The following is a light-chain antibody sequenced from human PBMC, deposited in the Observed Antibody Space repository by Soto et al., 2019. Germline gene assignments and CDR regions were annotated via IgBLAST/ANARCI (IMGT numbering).Light chain of an antibody. J-gene: IGKJ1*01. V-gene: IGKV3-15*01. Sequence: EIVLTQSPGTLSVSPGERATFSCRASQSVSSKLAGYQQKPGQAPRLLFYGASTGATGIPARFSGSGSETDFTLSISSLQSEDFAVYYCQQYNNWPGTFGQGTKVEIK. CDR3: QQYNNWPGT. CDR1: QSVSSK. CDR2: GAS.